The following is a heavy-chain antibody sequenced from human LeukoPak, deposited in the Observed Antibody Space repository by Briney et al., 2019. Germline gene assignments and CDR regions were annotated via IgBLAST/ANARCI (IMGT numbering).Heavy chain of an antibody. V-gene: IGHV1-18*04. D-gene: IGHD6-13*01. J-gene: IGHJ6*03. Sequence: ASVKVSCKASGYTFTGYYMHWVRQAPGQGLEWMGWISAYNGNTNYAQKLQGRVTMTTDTSTSTAYMELRSLRSDDTAVYYCARVHSSSWYIPEGTYYYYYYMDVWGKGTTVTISS. CDR3: ARVHSSSWYIPEGTYYYYYYMDV. CDR2: ISAYNGNT. CDR1: GYTFTGYY.